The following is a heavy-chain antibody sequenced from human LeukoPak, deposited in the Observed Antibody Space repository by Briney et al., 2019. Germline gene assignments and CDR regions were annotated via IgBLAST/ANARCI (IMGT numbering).Heavy chain of an antibody. CDR2: IYYTGST. V-gene: IGHV4-28*03. CDR1: GYSISSSNW. D-gene: IGHD1-26*01. J-gene: IGHJ4*02. CDR3: SRESGAFCPFGY. Sequence: PSETLSLTCAVSGYSISSSNWWGWIRQPPGKGLEWIGYIYYTGSTYYNPSLKSRVTMSVDTSKNQFSLKLTSVTAADTAIYYCSRESGAFCPFGYWGQGTLVIVPS.